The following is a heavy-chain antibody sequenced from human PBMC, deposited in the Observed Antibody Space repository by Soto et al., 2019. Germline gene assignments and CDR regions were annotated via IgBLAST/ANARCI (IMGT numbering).Heavy chain of an antibody. CDR2: IYYSGST. V-gene: IGHV4-39*01. CDR1: GGSISSSSYY. Sequence: QLQLQESGPGLVKPSETLSLTCTVSGGSISSSSYYWGWIRQPPGKGLEWIGSIYYSGSTYYNPSLKSRVTISVDTSTSQFSLQLSSVTAADTAVYSWARRDSPPHYRYWGQGTLVTVSS. CDR3: ARRDSPPHYRY. D-gene: IGHD3-16*02. J-gene: IGHJ4*02.